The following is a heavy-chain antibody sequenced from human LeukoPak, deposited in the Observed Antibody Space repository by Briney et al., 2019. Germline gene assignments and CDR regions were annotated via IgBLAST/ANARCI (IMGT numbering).Heavy chain of an antibody. Sequence: ASVKVSCKASGGTFSSYAISWVRQAPGQGLEWMGGIIPIFGTANYAQKFQGRVTITTDESTSTAYMELSSLRSEDTAVYYCARNLGEEILTGYPNYYYYYGMDVWGQGTTVTVSS. CDR1: GGTFSSYA. CDR3: ARNLGEEILTGYPNYYYYYGMDV. V-gene: IGHV1-69*05. D-gene: IGHD3-9*01. J-gene: IGHJ6*02. CDR2: IIPIFGTA.